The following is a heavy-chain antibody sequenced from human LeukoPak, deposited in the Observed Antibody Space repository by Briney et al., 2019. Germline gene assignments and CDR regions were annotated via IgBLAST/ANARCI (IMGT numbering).Heavy chain of an antibody. Sequence: ASVKVSCKASGYTFTSYAMNWVRQAPGQGLEWMGWINPNSGGTNYAQKFQGRVTMTRDTSISTAYMELSRLRSDDTAVYYCARPLADCSSTGCQFDAFDIWGQGTMVTVSS. CDR2: INPNSGGT. J-gene: IGHJ3*02. CDR3: ARPLADCSSTGCQFDAFDI. D-gene: IGHD2-2*01. CDR1: GYTFTSYA. V-gene: IGHV1-2*02.